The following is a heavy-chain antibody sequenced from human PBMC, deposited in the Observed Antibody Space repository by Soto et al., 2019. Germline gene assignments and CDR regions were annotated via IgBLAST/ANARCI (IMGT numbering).Heavy chain of an antibody. CDR2: IYYSGST. CDR1: GGSISSYY. Sequence: SETLSLTCTVSGGSISSYYWSWIRQPPGKGLEWIGYIYYSGSTNYNPSLKSRVTISVDTSKNQFSLKLSSVTAADTAVYYCARVSYYDFWSRGYYYYMDVWGKGTTVTVSS. V-gene: IGHV4-59*01. D-gene: IGHD3-3*01. CDR3: ARVSYYDFWSRGYYYYMDV. J-gene: IGHJ6*03.